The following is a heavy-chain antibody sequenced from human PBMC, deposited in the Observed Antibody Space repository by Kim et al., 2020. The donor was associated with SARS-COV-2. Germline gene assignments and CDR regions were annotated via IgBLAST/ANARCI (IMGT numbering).Heavy chain of an antibody. CDR3: AKDYSVYDYVSPTWFDP. V-gene: IGHV3-43*02. CDR1: GFTFDDYA. D-gene: IGHD3-16*01. CDR2: ISGDGGST. Sequence: GGSLRLFCAASGFTFDDYAMHWVRQAPGKGLEWVSLISGDGGSTYYADSVKGRFTISRDNSKNSLYLQMNSLRTEDTALYYCAKDYSVYDYVSPTWFDPWGQGTLVTVSS. J-gene: IGHJ5*02.